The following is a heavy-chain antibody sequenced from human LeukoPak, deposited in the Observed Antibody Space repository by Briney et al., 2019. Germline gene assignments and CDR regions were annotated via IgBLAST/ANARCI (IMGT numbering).Heavy chain of an antibody. J-gene: IGHJ4*02. CDR1: GGSFSGYY. CDR3: AREYIVGATYVDY. D-gene: IGHD1-26*01. CDR2: INHSGST. Sequence: PSETLSLTCAVYGGSFSGYYWSWIRQPPGKGLEWIGEINHSGSTYYNPSLKSRVTISVDTSKNQFSLKLSSVTAADTAVYYCAREYIVGATYVDYWGQGTLVTVSS. V-gene: IGHV4-34*01.